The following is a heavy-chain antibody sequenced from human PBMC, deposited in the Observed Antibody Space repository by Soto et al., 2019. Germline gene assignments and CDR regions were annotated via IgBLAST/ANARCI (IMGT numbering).Heavy chain of an antibody. Sequence: GGSLRLSCAASGFTFSSYAMSWVRQAPGKGLEWVSAISGSGGSTYYADSVKGRFTISRDNSKNTLYLQMNSLRAEDTAVYYCAKVPLFRGDYYYYGMDVWGQGTTVTVSS. CDR1: GFTFSSYA. D-gene: IGHD3-10*01. V-gene: IGHV3-23*01. CDR3: AKVPLFRGDYYYYGMDV. J-gene: IGHJ6*02. CDR2: ISGSGGST.